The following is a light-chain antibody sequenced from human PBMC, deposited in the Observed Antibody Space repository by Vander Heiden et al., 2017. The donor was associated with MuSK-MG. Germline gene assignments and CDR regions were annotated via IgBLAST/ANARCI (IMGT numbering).Light chain of an antibody. Sequence: EIVMTQSPATLSVSPGERADLSCRASQSVSNNLAWYQEKPGQAPRLLIYSASTRATGTPARFSGSSSGTEFTLTISSLQSEDFAVYYCQQFNNWPKTFGQGTKVEIK. V-gene: IGKV3-15*01. CDR1: QSVSNN. J-gene: IGKJ1*01. CDR2: SAS. CDR3: QQFNNWPKT.